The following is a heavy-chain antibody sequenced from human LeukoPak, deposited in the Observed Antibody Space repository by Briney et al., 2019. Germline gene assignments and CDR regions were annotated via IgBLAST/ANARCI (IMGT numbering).Heavy chain of an antibody. CDR2: INHSGST. CDR1: GGSFSGYY. D-gene: IGHD3-3*01. Sequence: SETLSLTCAVYGGSFSGYYWSWIRQPPGKGLEWIGEINHSGSTNYNPSLKSRVTISVDTSKNQFSLKLSSVTAADTAVYYCAREITYYDFWSGSKVIYYMDVWGKGTTVTVSS. V-gene: IGHV4-34*01. CDR3: AREITYYDFWSGSKVIYYMDV. J-gene: IGHJ6*03.